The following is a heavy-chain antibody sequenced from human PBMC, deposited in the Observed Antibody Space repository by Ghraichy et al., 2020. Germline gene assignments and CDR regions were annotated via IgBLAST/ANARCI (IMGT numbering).Heavy chain of an antibody. CDR3: AREYSSSSIYYGMDV. V-gene: IGHV1-8*01. CDR1: GYTFTGYD. D-gene: IGHD6-6*01. J-gene: IGHJ6*02. CDR2: MNPNSGNT. Sequence: ASVKVSCKASGYTFTGYDINWVRQATGQGLEWMGWMNPNSGNTGYAQKFQGRVTMTRNTSISTAYMELSSLRSEDTAVYYCAREYSSSSIYYGMDVWGQGTTVTVSS.